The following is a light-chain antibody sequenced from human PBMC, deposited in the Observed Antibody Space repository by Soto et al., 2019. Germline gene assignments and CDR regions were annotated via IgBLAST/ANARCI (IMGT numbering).Light chain of an antibody. CDR3: GTWDSSLNVV. Sequence: QSVLTQPPSVSAAPGQKVTISCSGSTSNIENNYVSWYQQLPGTAPKLLIYDNNKRPSGIPDRFSGFKSGTSATLGITGLQTGDEAIYYCGTWDSSLNVVFGGGTKLTVL. V-gene: IGLV1-51*01. J-gene: IGLJ3*02. CDR1: TSNIENNY. CDR2: DNN.